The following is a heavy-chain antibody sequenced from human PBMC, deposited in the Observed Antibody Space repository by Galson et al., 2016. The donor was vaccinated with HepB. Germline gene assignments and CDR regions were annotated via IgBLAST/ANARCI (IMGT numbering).Heavy chain of an antibody. J-gene: IGHJ4*02. CDR1: GFTFSSYA. V-gene: IGHV3-64D*06. CDR3: VKGSQWLVPFFDY. Sequence: SLRLSCAASGFTFSSYAMHWVRQAPGKGLECVSAISNDGGSTYYADSVKGRFTISRDNSKNTLYLQMSSLRPEDTAVYYCVKGSQWLVPFFDYWGQGTLVTVSS. D-gene: IGHD6-19*01. CDR2: ISNDGGST.